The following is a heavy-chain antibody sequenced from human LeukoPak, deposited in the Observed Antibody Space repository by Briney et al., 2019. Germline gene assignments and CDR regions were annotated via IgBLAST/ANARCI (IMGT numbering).Heavy chain of an antibody. D-gene: IGHD3-22*01. CDR3: ARRKRGDYYDSSGYSLFDY. J-gene: IGHJ4*02. Sequence: SETLSLTCAVYGGSFSGYYWSWIRQPPRKGLEWIGEINHSGSTNYNPSLKSRVTISVDTSKNQFSLKLSSVTAADTAVYYCARRKRGDYYDSSGYSLFDYWGQGTLVTVSS. CDR2: INHSGST. V-gene: IGHV4-34*01. CDR1: GGSFSGYY.